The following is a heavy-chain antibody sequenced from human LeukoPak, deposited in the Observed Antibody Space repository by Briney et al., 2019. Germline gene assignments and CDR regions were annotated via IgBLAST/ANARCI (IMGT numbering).Heavy chain of an antibody. CDR2: IIPIFGTA. V-gene: IGHV1-69*01. Sequence: SVNVSRKASGGTFSSYALSWVRQAPAQGLEWMGGIIPIFGTANYAQKFQGRVTITADESTSTAYMELSSLRSEDTAVHYCARDNRPDYSNYGSWFDPWGEGTLVTVSS. CDR1: GGTFSSYA. D-gene: IGHD4-11*01. CDR3: ARDNRPDYSNYGSWFDP. J-gene: IGHJ5*02.